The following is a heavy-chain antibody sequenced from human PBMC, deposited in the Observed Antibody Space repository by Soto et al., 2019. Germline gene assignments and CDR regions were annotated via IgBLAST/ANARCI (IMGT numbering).Heavy chain of an antibody. J-gene: IGHJ4*02. CDR1: GFTFSSDW. Sequence: GSLRLSCAASGFTFSSDWMHWVRQAAGKGLVWVSRINMDGSSTNYADSVKGRFTISRDNAKNTLYLQMNSLRAEDTAVYYCARGPRGMYGNDFWGQGALVPVSS. D-gene: IGHD4-4*01. V-gene: IGHV3-74*01. CDR2: INMDGSST. CDR3: ARGPRGMYGNDF.